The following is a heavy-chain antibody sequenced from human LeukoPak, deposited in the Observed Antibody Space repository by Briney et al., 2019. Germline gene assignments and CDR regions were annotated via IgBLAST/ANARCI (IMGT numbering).Heavy chain of an antibody. J-gene: IGHJ2*01. CDR2: INPSGGNT. CDR1: GYTFAIHY. Sequence: ASVKVSCKASGYTFAIHYMHCVRQAPRQGLEWMGIINPSGGNTNYGQEFQGRVTMTRDTSTNTVYMELSNLKTEDKARYYCGRVYCRGDCQSWYFDLWGRSTLVTVSS. CDR3: GRVYCRGDCQSWYFDL. V-gene: IGHV1-46*01. D-gene: IGHD2-21*02.